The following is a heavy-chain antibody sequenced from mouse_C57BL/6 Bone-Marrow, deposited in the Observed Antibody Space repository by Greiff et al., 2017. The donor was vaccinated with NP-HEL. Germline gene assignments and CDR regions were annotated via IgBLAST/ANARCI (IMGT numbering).Heavy chain of an antibody. V-gene: IGHV1-26*01. CDR2: INPNSGGT. CDR3: GVGYGGYYVACFAY. J-gene: IGHJ3*01. D-gene: IGHD2-3*01. CDR1: GYTFTDYY. Sequence: EVQLQQSGPELVKPGASVKISCKASGYTFTDYYMNWVKQSHGKSLEWIGDINPNSGGTSYNQKFKGKATLTVEKSSSTAYMELRDLTSEDSAVYYCGVGYGGYYVACFAYWGQGTLVTVSA.